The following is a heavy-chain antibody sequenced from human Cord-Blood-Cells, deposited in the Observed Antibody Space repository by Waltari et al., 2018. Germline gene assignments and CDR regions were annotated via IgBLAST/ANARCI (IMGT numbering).Heavy chain of an antibody. CDR3: ARHGLGYCSSTSCYGIDY. CDR1: GYSFTSYW. V-gene: IGHV5-51*01. J-gene: IGHJ4*02. Sequence: EVQLVQSGAEVKKPGESLKISCKGSGYSFTSYWIGWVRQMPGKGLEWMGIIYPGYSDTRYSPSFQGQVTISADKSISTAYLQWSSLKASDTAMYYCARHGLGYCSSTSCYGIDYWGQGTLVTVSS. CDR2: IYPGYSDT. D-gene: IGHD2-2*01.